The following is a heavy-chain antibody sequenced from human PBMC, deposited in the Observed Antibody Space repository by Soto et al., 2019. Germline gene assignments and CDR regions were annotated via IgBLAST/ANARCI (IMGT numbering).Heavy chain of an antibody. D-gene: IGHD3-3*01. CDR2: INHSGST. Sequence: SETLSLTCAVYGGSFSGYYWSWIRQPPGKGLEWIGEINHSGSTNYNPSLKSRVTISVATSKNQFSLKLSSVTAADTAVYYCARGLTYYDFWGYYGMDVWGQGTTVTVSS. CDR3: ARGLTYYDFWGYYGMDV. V-gene: IGHV4-34*01. J-gene: IGHJ6*02. CDR1: GGSFSGYY.